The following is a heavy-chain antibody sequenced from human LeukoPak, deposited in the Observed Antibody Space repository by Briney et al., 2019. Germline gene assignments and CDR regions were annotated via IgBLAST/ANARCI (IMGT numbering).Heavy chain of an antibody. CDR1: GGSFSGYY. Sequence: SETLSLTCAVYGGSFSGYYWSWIRQPPGKGLEWIGEIKHSGSTNYNPSLMSRVTISVDASKNHFSLELNSVTAADTAVYYCARAAGNDIPDYWGQGTLVTVSS. J-gene: IGHJ4*02. CDR3: ARAAGNDIPDY. D-gene: IGHD3-9*01. CDR2: IKHSGST. V-gene: IGHV4-34*01.